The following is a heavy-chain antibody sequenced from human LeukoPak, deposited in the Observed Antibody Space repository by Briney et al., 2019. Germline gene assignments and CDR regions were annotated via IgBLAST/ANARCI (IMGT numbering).Heavy chain of an antibody. CDR3: AKARSGSSASCYNY. V-gene: IGHV3-23*01. CDR2: ISGSDGST. J-gene: IGHJ4*02. D-gene: IGHD2-2*01. CDR1: GFTFSTYA. Sequence: GGSLRLSCAASGFTFSTYAMSWVRQAPGKGLEWVSVISGSDGSTYYADSVKGRFTTSRDNSKNTLYLQMNSLRAEDTAVYYCAKARSGSSASCYNYWGQGTLVTVSS.